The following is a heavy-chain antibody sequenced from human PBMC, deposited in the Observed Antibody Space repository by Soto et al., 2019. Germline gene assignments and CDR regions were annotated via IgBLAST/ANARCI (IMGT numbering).Heavy chain of an antibody. CDR1: GGSISSYY. V-gene: IGHV4-59*08. CDR2: IYYSGST. CDR3: ASNQRYSSSLLIHHYYMDV. J-gene: IGHJ6*03. Sequence: SETLSLTCTVSGGSISSYYWSWIRQPPGKGLEWIGYIYYSGSTNYNPSLKSRVTISVDTSKNQFSLKLSSVTAADTAVYYCASNQRYSSSLLIHHYYMDVWGKGTTVTVSS. D-gene: IGHD6-6*01.